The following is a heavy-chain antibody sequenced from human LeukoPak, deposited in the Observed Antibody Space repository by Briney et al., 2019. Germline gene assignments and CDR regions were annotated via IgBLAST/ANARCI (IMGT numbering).Heavy chain of an antibody. Sequence: SETLSLTCSVSGDSISSSHYYWGWIRQPPGKGLEWIGSVYYSRTTSYNPSLKSRVTISVDTSRNQFSLKLSSVTAADTAVYYCARGRSSGWYDFDYWGQGTLVTVSS. CDR1: GDSISSSHYY. D-gene: IGHD6-19*01. CDR3: ARGRSSGWYDFDY. J-gene: IGHJ4*02. V-gene: IGHV4-39*01. CDR2: VYYSRTT.